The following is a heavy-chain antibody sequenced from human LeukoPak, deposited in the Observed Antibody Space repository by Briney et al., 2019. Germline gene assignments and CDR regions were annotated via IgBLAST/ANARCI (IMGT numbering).Heavy chain of an antibody. J-gene: IGHJ4*02. Sequence: GGSLRLSCAASGFTFSSYSMNWVRQAPGKGLEWVSSISSSSSYIYYADSVKGRFTISRDNAKNSLYLQMNSLRAEDTAVYHCARDGHGDYFDYWGQGTLVTVSS. V-gene: IGHV3-21*01. CDR3: ARDGHGDYFDY. CDR2: ISSSSSYI. D-gene: IGHD4-17*01. CDR1: GFTFSSYS.